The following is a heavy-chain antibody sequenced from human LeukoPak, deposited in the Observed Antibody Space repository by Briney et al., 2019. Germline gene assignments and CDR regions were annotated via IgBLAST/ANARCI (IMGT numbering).Heavy chain of an antibody. Sequence: SETLSLTCTVSGGSISSYYWSWIRQPPGKGLEWIGYIYYSGSTNYNPSLKSRVTISVDTSKNQFSLKLSSVTAADTAMYYCARRGGYSGSYQAFDIWGQGTMVTVSS. CDR1: GGSISSYY. CDR2: IYYSGST. CDR3: ARRGGYSGSYQAFDI. V-gene: IGHV4-59*08. J-gene: IGHJ3*02. D-gene: IGHD1-26*01.